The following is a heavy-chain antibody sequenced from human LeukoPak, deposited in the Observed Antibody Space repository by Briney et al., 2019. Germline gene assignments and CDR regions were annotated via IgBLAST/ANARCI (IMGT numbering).Heavy chain of an antibody. V-gene: IGHV3-23*01. D-gene: IGHD2-15*01. J-gene: IGHJ4*02. Sequence: PGGSLRLSCAASGFIFSSYAMSWVRQAPGKGLEWVSTISGSGGSTYYADSVKGRFTISRDNSKNTLYLQMNSLRAEDTAVHYCVKDCCGGGSCYSGGFDCWGQGTLVTVST. CDR1: GFIFSSYA. CDR3: VKDCCGGGSCYSGGFDC. CDR2: ISGSGGST.